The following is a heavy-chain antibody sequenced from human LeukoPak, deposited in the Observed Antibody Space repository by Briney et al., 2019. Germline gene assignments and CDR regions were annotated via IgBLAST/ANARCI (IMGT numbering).Heavy chain of an antibody. CDR1: GGSISSSSYY. CDR3: ARQSGSYHSYYYYYMDV. D-gene: IGHD1-26*01. J-gene: IGHJ6*03. V-gene: IGHV4-39*01. CDR2: IYYSGST. Sequence: SETLSLTCTVSGGSISSSSYYWGWIRQPPGKGLEWIGSIYYSGSTYYNPSLKSRVTISVDTSKNQFSLKLSSVTAADTAVYYCARQSGSYHSYYYYYMDVWGKGTTVTVSS.